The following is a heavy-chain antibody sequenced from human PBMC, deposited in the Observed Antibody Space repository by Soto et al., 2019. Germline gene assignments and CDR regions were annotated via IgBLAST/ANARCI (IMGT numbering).Heavy chain of an antibody. Sequence: QVQLVESGGGVVQPGRSLRLSCAASGFTFSSYGMHWVRQAPGKGLEWVAVISYDGSNKYYADSVKGRFTISRDNSKNTLYLQMNSLRAEDTAVYYCAKDLYSSSWSYYYYGMDVWGQGTTVTVSS. J-gene: IGHJ6*02. CDR3: AKDLYSSSWSYYYYGMDV. CDR2: ISYDGSNK. D-gene: IGHD6-13*01. CDR1: GFTFSSYG. V-gene: IGHV3-30*18.